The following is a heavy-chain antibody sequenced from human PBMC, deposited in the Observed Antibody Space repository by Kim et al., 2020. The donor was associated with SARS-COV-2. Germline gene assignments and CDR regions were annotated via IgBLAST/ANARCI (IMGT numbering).Heavy chain of an antibody. J-gene: IGHJ4*02. CDR1: GGSIKDYY. Sequence: SETLSLTCTVSGGSIKDYYWSWIRQPAGKGLEWIGRIYSSGSTNYNPSFKSRVAMSVDMSNNQFSLELGSVTAADTAVYFCARDRRTHFDYWGQGVLLTV. V-gene: IGHV4-4*07. CDR3: ARDRRTHFDY. CDR2: IYSSGST.